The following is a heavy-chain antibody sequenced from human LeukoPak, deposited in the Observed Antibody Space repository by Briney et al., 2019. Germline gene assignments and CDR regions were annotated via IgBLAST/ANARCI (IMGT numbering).Heavy chain of an antibody. V-gene: IGHV3-7*01. Sequence: GGSLRLSCAASGSTFSNYWMSWVRQAPGKGLEWVANIKQDGSEKYYVDSVRGRFTISRDNAKNSLCPQMNSLRDEDTAVYYCAREMKLELPASSGYFYGMDVWGQGTTVTVSS. CDR1: GSTFSNYW. CDR3: AREMKLELPASSGYFYGMDV. D-gene: IGHD1-7*01. J-gene: IGHJ6*02. CDR2: IKQDGSEK.